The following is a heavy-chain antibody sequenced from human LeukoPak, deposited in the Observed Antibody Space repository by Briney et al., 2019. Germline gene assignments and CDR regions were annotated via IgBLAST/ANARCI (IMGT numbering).Heavy chain of an antibody. V-gene: IGHV1-2*02. CDR1: GYTFTGYY. Sequence: ASVKVSCKASGYTFTGYYMHWVRQAPGQGLEWMGWIYPNSGGTNYAQKFQGRVTMTRDTSISTAYMGLSRLRSDDTAVYYCARERTLTSCYDYWGQGTLVTVSS. CDR3: ARERTLTSCYDY. D-gene: IGHD2-15*01. CDR2: IYPNSGGT. J-gene: IGHJ4*02.